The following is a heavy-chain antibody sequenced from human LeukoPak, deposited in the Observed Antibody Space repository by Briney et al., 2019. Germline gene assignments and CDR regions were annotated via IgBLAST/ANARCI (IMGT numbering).Heavy chain of an antibody. J-gene: IGHJ6*03. CDR1: GFSFSSYA. Sequence: PGGTLRLSCEATGFSFSSYAMSWVRQAPGEGLEWVSASSGSGDSADYADSVKGRFTISRDNSKNTLYLQMNSLRAEDTAVYYCAKLGSSSWYVEYYYMDVWGKGTTVTVSS. D-gene: IGHD6-13*01. CDR2: SSGSGDSA. CDR3: AKLGSSSWYVEYYYMDV. V-gene: IGHV3-23*01.